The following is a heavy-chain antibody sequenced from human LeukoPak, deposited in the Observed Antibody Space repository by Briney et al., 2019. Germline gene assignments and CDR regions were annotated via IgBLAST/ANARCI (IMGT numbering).Heavy chain of an antibody. CDR2: XXXXGST. Sequence: PXETXXXXXXVYGGSFSGXYXXXXRXPPGXGXXXXXXXXXXGSTNYNPSLKSRVTISVDTSKNQFSLKLSSVTAADTAVYYCARQGPGFWSGYSQNYYYYYMDVWGKGTTVTVSS. V-gene: IGHV4-34*01. CDR1: GGSFSGXY. D-gene: IGHD3-3*01. J-gene: IGHJ6*03. CDR3: ARQGPGFWSGYSQNYYYYYMDV.